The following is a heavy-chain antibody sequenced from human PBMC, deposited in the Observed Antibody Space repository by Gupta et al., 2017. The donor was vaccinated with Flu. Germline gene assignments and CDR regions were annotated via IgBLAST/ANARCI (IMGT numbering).Heavy chain of an antibody. CDR2: IYYRGNT. Sequence: QVQLQESGPGLVKPSATLSLTCSVSGGSVNSYYWTWIRQTPGKGLEWIGCIYYRGNTDYNPSLESRVTISLDTSKNQFSLKLRSVAAADTAVYYCARRRYGGDPIFDNWGQGTRVTVSA. CDR3: ARRRYGGDPIFDN. J-gene: IGHJ4*02. V-gene: IGHV4-59*08. D-gene: IGHD2-21*01. CDR1: GGSVNSYY.